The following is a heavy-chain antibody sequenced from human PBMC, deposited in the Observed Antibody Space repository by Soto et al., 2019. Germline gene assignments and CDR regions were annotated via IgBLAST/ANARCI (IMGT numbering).Heavy chain of an antibody. Sequence: QVQLVESGGGVVQPGRSLRLSCAASGFTFSSYGMHWVRQAPGKGLEWVAVIWYDGSNKYYADSVKGRFTISRDNSKNTLYLQRNSLRAEDTAVYYCARDQAPRYSSSSWYYYGMDVWGQGTTVTVSS. CDR3: ARDQAPRYSSSSWYYYGMDV. CDR1: GFTFSSYG. D-gene: IGHD6-6*01. CDR2: IWYDGSNK. V-gene: IGHV3-33*01. J-gene: IGHJ6*02.